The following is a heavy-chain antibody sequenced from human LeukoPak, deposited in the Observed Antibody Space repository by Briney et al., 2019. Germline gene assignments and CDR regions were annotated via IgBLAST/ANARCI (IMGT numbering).Heavy chain of an antibody. CDR1: GYRFTKSW. V-gene: IGHV5-51*01. J-gene: IGHJ4*02. D-gene: IGHD4-17*01. CDR2: IYPDDSRT. CDR3: ARLSYGASDY. Sequence: GESLKISCKGSGYRFTKSWIGWVRQMPGKGLEWLGIIYPDDSRTRYSPSFQGQVTISVDKSITTAYLQWTSPKASDTAMYYCARLSYGASDYWGQGTLVTVSS.